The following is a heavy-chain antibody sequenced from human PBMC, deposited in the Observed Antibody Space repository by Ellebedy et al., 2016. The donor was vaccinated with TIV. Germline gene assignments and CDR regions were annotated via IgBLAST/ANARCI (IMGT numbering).Heavy chain of an antibody. V-gene: IGHV3-23*01. CDR2: ISDSGSNT. CDR3: AKGWLGAGAGTDFDY. CDR1: GFPFSSYA. J-gene: IGHJ4*02. D-gene: IGHD6-13*01. Sequence: GESLKISXAASGFPFSSYAMSWVRQPPGKGLEWVSSISDSGSNTYYADSVRGRFTFSRDNSKNTLYLQMNSLRAEDTAVYYCAKGWLGAGAGTDFDYWGRGTLVTVSS.